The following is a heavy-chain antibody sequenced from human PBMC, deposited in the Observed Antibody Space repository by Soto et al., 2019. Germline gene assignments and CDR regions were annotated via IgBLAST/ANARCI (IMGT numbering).Heavy chain of an antibody. CDR3: ARDKITGLFDY. D-gene: IGHD2-8*02. CDR1: GGSFSGYY. J-gene: IGHJ4*02. CDR2: INHSGST. V-gene: IGHV4-34*01. Sequence: XVQLQQWGAGLLKPSETLSLTCAVYGGSFSGYYWTWIRQPPGTGLEWIGEINHSGSTNYNPSLKSRVTISVDTSKNKFSLKLTSVTAADTAVYYCARDKITGLFDYWGQGTLVTVSS.